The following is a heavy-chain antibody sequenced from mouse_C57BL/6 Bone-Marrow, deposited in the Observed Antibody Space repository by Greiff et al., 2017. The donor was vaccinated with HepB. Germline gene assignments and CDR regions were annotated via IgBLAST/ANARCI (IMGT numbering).Heavy chain of an antibody. J-gene: IGHJ1*03. V-gene: IGHV2-5*01. CDR1: GFSFTSYG. D-gene: IGHD1-1*01. CDR2: IWRGGST. CDR3: AKNSDYYGSSHWYFDV. Sequence: QAQLKESGPGLVQPSQSLSITCTVSGFSFTSYGVHWVRQSPGKGLEWLGVIWRGGSTDYNAAFMSRLSITKDNSKSQVFFKMNSLQADDTAIYYCAKNSDYYGSSHWYFDVWGTGTTVTVSS.